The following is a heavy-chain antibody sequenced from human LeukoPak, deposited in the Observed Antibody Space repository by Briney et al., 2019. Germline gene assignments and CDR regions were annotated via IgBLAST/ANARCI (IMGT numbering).Heavy chain of an antibody. Sequence: ASVKVSCKASGYTFTSYYMHWVRQAPGQGLEWMGIINPSGGSTSYAQKFQGRVTMTRDMSTSTVYMELSNLRSEDTAVYYCARASVDTAMVVWSDPWGQGTLVTVSS. CDR2: INPSGGST. CDR3: ARASVDTAMVVWSDP. CDR1: GYTFTSYY. V-gene: IGHV1-46*01. D-gene: IGHD5-18*01. J-gene: IGHJ5*02.